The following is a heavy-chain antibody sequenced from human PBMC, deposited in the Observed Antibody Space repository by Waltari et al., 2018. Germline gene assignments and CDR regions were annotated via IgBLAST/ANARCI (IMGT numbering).Heavy chain of an antibody. Sequence: QVQLQESGPGLVKPSETLSLTCTVSGGSISSHYWSWIRQPPGKGLEWIGYIYYRGSTNYHPSLKSRVTISVDTSKNQFSLKLSSVTAADTAVYYCARMSVGYDFWSGPDYYYYGMDVWGQGTTVTVSS. J-gene: IGHJ6*02. CDR2: IYYRGST. V-gene: IGHV4-59*11. CDR3: ARMSVGYDFWSGPDYYYYGMDV. CDR1: GGSISSHY. D-gene: IGHD3-3*01.